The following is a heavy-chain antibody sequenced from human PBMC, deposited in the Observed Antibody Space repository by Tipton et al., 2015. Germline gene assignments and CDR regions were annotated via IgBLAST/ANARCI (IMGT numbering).Heavy chain of an antibody. Sequence: TLSLTCAVSAYSISSDYYWGWIRQPPGKGLEWIGSISHSGNTYYNPSLKSRVTMSRDTSKNQFSLTLNSVTAADTAVYYCARDLEHGMDVWGQGTTVTVSS. D-gene: IGHD5-24*01. J-gene: IGHJ6*02. CDR1: AYSISSDYY. V-gene: IGHV4-38-2*02. CDR2: ISHSGNT. CDR3: ARDLEHGMDV.